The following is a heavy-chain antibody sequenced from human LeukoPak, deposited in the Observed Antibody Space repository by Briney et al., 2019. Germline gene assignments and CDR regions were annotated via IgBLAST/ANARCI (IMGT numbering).Heavy chain of an antibody. CDR1: GGSISATTYH. Sequence: PSETLSLTCTVSGGSISATTYHWGWVRQPPGKGLEWIGSIHYSGSTYYNPSLESRVTISVDTSKNQFSLKLTSVTAADTAVYYCARRGRGGGIPLDYWGQGTLVTVSS. J-gene: IGHJ4*02. D-gene: IGHD4-23*01. CDR3: ARRGRGGGIPLDY. V-gene: IGHV4-39*01. CDR2: IHYSGST.